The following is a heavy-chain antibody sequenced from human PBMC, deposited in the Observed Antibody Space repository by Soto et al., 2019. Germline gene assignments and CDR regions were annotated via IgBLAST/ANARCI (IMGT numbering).Heavy chain of an antibody. Sequence: EVQLVESGGGLVQPGGSLRLSCAASGFTFSSYSMNWVRQAPGKGLEWVSYISSSSSTIYYADSVKGRFTISRDNAKNSLYLQMNSLRDEDTAVYYCARPRASTDYFFYYGMDVWGQGTAVTVSS. CDR1: GFTFSSYS. CDR3: ARPRASTDYFFYYGMDV. CDR2: ISSSSSTI. V-gene: IGHV3-48*02. J-gene: IGHJ6*02.